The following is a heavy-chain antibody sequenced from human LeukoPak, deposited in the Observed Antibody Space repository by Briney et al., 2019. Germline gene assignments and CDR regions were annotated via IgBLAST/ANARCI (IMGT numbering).Heavy chain of an antibody. D-gene: IGHD5-12*01. CDR1: GGSISSYY. V-gene: IGHV4-59*01. Sequence: SESLSLTCTVSGGSISSYYWSWIRQPPGKGLEWIGYINDSGSTNYNPSLKSRVTISVDTSKNQFSLKLSSVTAADTAVYYCARGGSGYDSFYYYGMDVWGQGTTVTVSS. CDR2: INDSGST. J-gene: IGHJ6*02. CDR3: ARGGSGYDSFYYYGMDV.